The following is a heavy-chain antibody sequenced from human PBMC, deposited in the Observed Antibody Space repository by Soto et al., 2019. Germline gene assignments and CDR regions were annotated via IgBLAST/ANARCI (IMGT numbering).Heavy chain of an antibody. CDR3: AKTIRGGYSSSWYYFAY. V-gene: IGHV3-23*01. J-gene: IGHJ4*02. D-gene: IGHD6-13*01. CDR1: GFTFTNYA. CDR2: ISGGGSIT. Sequence: EVQLLESGGDLVQPGGSLRLSCAASGFTFTNYAMTWVRQAPGKGLEWVSTISGGGSITYYADSLKGRFTISRDNSKNTLYLQINSLRAEDTAVYYCAKTIRGGYSSSWYYFAYWGQGTLVTVSS.